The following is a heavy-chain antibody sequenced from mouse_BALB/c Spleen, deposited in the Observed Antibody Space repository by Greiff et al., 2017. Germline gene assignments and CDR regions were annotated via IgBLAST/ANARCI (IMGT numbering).Heavy chain of an antibody. Sequence: EVKLLESGPGLVKPSQSLSLTCSVTGYSITSGYYWNWIRQFPGNKLEWMGYISYDGSNNYNPSLKNRISITRDTSKNQFFLKLNSVTTEDTATYYCARAQLAYWGQGTLVTVSA. J-gene: IGHJ3*01. CDR1: GYSITSGYY. V-gene: IGHV3-6*02. D-gene: IGHD4-1*02. CDR2: ISYDGSN. CDR3: ARAQLAY.